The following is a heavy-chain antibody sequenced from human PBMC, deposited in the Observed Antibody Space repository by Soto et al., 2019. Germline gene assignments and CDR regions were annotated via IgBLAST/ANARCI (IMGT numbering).Heavy chain of an antibody. CDR1: GGSMRDTTYY. CDR3: ARGQSGFGY. V-gene: IGHV4-39*01. CDR2: IYYSGST. Sequence: PSETLSLTCTVSGGSMRDTTYYWGWIRQPPGKGLEWIGNIYYSGSTYYNPSLKSRVTISADRSKNQLSLKLNSVTAADTAVYYCARGQSGFGYWGQGTLVTV. J-gene: IGHJ4*02.